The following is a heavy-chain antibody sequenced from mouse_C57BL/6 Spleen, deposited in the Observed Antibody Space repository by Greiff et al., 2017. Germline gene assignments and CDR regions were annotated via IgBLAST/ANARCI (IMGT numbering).Heavy chain of an antibody. D-gene: IGHD2-4*01. Sequence: QVQLQQPGAELVRPGTSVKLSCKASGYTFTSYWMPWVKQRPGQGLEWIGVIDPSDSYTNYNQKFKGKATLTVDTSSSTAYMQLSSLTSEDSAVYYCARGRITTRYYYAMDCWGKGTSVTVSS. CDR3: ARGRITTRYYYAMDC. J-gene: IGHJ4*01. V-gene: IGHV1-59*01. CDR2: IDPSDSYT. CDR1: GYTFTSYW.